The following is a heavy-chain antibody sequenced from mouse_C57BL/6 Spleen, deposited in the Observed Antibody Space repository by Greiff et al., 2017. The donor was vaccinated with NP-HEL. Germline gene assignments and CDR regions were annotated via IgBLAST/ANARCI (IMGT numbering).Heavy chain of an antibody. CDR3: ARYGNNSYAMDY. J-gene: IGHJ4*01. Sequence: VQLQQSGPVLVKPGASVKMSCKASGYTFTDYYMNWVKQSHGKSLEWIGVINPYNGGTSYNQKFKGKSTLTVDKSSSTDYMELNSLTSEDSAVYYCARYGNNSYAMDYWGQGTSLTVSS. D-gene: IGHD2-1*01. V-gene: IGHV1-19*01. CDR2: INPYNGGT. CDR1: GYTFTDYY.